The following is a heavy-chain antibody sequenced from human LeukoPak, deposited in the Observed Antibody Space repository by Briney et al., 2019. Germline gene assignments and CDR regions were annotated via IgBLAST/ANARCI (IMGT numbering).Heavy chain of an antibody. D-gene: IGHD3-10*01. CDR2: IKPDGSEE. CDR3: TRDSQGSGIYSVDY. CDR1: GFTFSTYW. Sequence: GGSLRLSCAASGFTFSTYWMTWARQAPGKGLEWVATIKPDGSEEYYVDSVKGRFTISRDNAKNSLYLQMNSLRAEDTAVYYCTRDSQGSGIYSVDYWGQGTLVTVSS. V-gene: IGHV3-7*05. J-gene: IGHJ4*02.